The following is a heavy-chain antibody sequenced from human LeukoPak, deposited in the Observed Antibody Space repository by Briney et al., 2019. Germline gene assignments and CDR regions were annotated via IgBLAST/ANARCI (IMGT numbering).Heavy chain of an antibody. J-gene: IGHJ4*02. CDR3: ARDGLGGSSGYYVGYDY. CDR2: IYYSGST. D-gene: IGHD3-22*01. V-gene: IGHV4-59*01. CDR1: GGSISSYY. Sequence: PSETLSLTCTVSGGSISSYYWSWIRQPPGKGLEWIGYIYYSGSTNYNPSLKSRVTISVDTSKNQFSLKLSSVTAADTAVYYCARDGLGGSSGYYVGYDYWGQGTLVTVSS.